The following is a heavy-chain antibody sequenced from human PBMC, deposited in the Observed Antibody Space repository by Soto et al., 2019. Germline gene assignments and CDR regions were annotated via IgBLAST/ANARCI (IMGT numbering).Heavy chain of an antibody. J-gene: IGHJ5*02. CDR3: ARSCGGSCLNGGSGEDWFDP. Sequence: SETLSLTCAVSSGSISSSNWWSWVRQPPGKGLEWIGEIYHSGSTNYNPSLKSRVTISVDKSKNQFSLKLSSVTAADTAVYYCARSCGGSCLNGGSGEDWFDPWGQGTLVTVSS. D-gene: IGHD2-15*01. CDR2: IYHSGST. V-gene: IGHV4-4*02. CDR1: SGSISSSNW.